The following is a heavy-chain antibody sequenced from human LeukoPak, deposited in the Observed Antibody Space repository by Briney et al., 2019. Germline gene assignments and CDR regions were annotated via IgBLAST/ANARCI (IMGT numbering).Heavy chain of an antibody. Sequence: PGGSLRLSCAASGFTFSRHGMHWVRQAPGKGLEWVAFIQYDESSKYYGDSVKGRFTISRDNSKNTLYLQMNSLRAEDTAVYYCAKDHGDYDLDYWGQGTLVTVSS. D-gene: IGHD4-17*01. CDR3: AKDHGDYDLDY. CDR2: IQYDESSK. V-gene: IGHV3-30*02. CDR1: GFTFSRHG. J-gene: IGHJ4*02.